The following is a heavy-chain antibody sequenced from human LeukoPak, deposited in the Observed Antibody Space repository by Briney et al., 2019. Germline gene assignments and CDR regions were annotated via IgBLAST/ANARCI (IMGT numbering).Heavy chain of an antibody. J-gene: IGHJ4*02. D-gene: IGHD3-22*01. CDR2: ISSSSSTI. CDR3: VRVNRYYYDSSGYYYECFDY. V-gene: IGHV3-48*02. CDR1: GFTFVTYE. Sequence: PGGSLRLSCVAPGFTFVTYEMNWVRQAPGKGLEWVSHISSSSSTIHYADSVKGRFTISRDNAKNSLSLQMNSLRDEDTALYYCVRVNRYYYDSSGYYYECFDYWGQGTLVTVSS.